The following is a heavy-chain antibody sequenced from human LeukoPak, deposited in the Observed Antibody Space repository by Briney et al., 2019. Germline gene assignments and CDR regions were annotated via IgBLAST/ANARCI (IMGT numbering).Heavy chain of an antibody. CDR2: VNADGGNT. CDR1: GFTFDNYR. D-gene: IGHD1-26*01. J-gene: IGHJ4*02. V-gene: IGHV3-23*01. CDR3: TKRVKYGGTWDHFAD. Sequence: GGSLRLSCAASGFTFDNYRMSWVRQAPGKGLEWVSTVNADGGNTYYADSVKGRFTISRDNSKSTLILQMNSLRVEDTALYYCTKRVKYGGTWDHFADWGQGTLVTVS.